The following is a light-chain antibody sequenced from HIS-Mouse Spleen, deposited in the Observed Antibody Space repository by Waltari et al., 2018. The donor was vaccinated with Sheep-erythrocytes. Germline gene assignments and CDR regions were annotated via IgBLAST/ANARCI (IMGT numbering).Light chain of an antibody. CDR1: QVISSW. V-gene: IGKV1-12*01. CDR2: AAS. Sequence: DIHMTQSPSSVSASVGDRFTIPCRASQVISSWLAWYQQKPGTAPNPLIYAASSLQSGVPSRFSGSGSGTDFSLTISSLQPEDFATYYCRQANSFPRLTLGGGTKVEIK. J-gene: IGKJ4*01. CDR3: RQANSFPRLT.